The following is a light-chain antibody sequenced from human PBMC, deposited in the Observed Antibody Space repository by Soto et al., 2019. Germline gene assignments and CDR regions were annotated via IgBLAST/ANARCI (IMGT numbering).Light chain of an antibody. CDR3: QHYNSYSEA. J-gene: IGKJ1*01. CDR2: GAS. V-gene: IGKV3-20*01. Sequence: EIVLTQSPGTLSLSPGERATISCRASQSVSSSYLAWYQQKPGQAPRLLIFGASRRATGIPDRFSGSGSGTNFTLTISSLQPDDFATYYCQHYNSYSEAFGQGTKVDI. CDR1: QSVSSSY.